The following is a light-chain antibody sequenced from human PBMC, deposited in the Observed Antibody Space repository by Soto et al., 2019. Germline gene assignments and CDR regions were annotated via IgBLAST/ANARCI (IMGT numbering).Light chain of an antibody. J-gene: IGLJ2*01. Sequence: QSALTQPASVSGSPGQSITISCIGTSSDVGGYNYVSWYQQYPGKAPKLMIYDVSNRPSGVSSRFSGSRSGYTASLTISGLQAEDEADYYCSSYTSSSTVVFGGGTKLTV. CDR3: SSYTSSSTVV. CDR1: SSDVGGYNY. CDR2: DVS. V-gene: IGLV2-14*01.